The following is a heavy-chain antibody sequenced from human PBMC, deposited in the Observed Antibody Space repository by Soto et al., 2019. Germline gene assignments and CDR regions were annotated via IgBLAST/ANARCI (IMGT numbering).Heavy chain of an antibody. J-gene: IGHJ4*02. CDR1: GYTFSSHD. D-gene: IGHD4-17*01. V-gene: IGHV1-8*01. CDR3: ARAQRVYGDYFFDY. CDR2: MNPNSGNT. Sequence: QVQLVQSGAEVKRPGASVKVSCKASGYTFSSHDINWVRQATGQGLEWVGWMNPNSGNTGYAQKFQGRVTMTRNTSISTVYMELSSLRSEDTAVYYCARAQRVYGDYFFDYWGQGILVTVSS.